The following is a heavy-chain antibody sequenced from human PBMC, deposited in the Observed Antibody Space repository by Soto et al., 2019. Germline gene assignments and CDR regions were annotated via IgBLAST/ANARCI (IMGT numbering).Heavy chain of an antibody. V-gene: IGHV1-8*01. J-gene: IGHJ4*02. CDR1: GYTFTSYD. CDR3: ARAPREWGFDY. CDR2: MNPNSGNT. D-gene: IGHD3-3*01. Sequence: ASVKVSCKASGYTFTSYDINWVRQATGQGPEWMGWMNPNSGNTGYAQNFQGRVTMTRSTSISTAYMELSSLRSDDTAVYYCARAPREWGFDYWGPGTLVTVSS.